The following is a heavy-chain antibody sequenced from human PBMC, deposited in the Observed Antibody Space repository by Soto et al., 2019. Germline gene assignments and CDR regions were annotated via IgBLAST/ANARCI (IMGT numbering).Heavy chain of an antibody. Sequence: SGGSLRLSCAASGFTFKLYTMHWVRQAPGKGLEWVSFCTPSSSSISYADSVEGRFTISRDNARNSLYLQIHNLRAEDTAVYYCARDAASSLDHWGQGTLVTV. CDR2: CTPSSSSI. J-gene: IGHJ4*02. CDR3: ARDAASSLDH. CDR1: GFTFKLYT. D-gene: IGHD6-13*01. V-gene: IGHV3-21*01.